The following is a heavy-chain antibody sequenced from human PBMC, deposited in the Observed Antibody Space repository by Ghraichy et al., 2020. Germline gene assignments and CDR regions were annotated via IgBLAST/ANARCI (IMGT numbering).Heavy chain of an antibody. V-gene: IGHV4-31*03. J-gene: IGHJ4*02. CDR3: ARYYDSSGYYSAY. CDR2: MYYRGGT. Sequence: SETLSLTCTVSGGSISSGGYYWSWIRQHPGKGLEWIAYMYYRGGTYYNPSLKSRLIISVDTSKNQFSLKLTSVTAADTAVYYCARYYDSSGYYSAYWGQGTLVTVSS. CDR1: GGSISSGGYY. D-gene: IGHD3-22*01.